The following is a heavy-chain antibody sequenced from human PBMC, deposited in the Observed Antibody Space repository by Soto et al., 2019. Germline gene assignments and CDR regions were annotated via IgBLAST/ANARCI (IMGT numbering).Heavy chain of an antibody. J-gene: IGHJ4*02. V-gene: IGHV3-30*18. CDR2: ISYDGSNK. CDR1: GFTFSSYG. D-gene: IGHD1-26*01. Sequence: GGSLRLSCAASGFTFSSYGMHWVRQAPGKGLEWVAVISYDGSNKYYADSVKGGFTISRENSKNTLYLQMNGLGAEDTAVYYCAKAVNIVGATTDYWGQGTLVTVSS. CDR3: AKAVNIVGATTDY.